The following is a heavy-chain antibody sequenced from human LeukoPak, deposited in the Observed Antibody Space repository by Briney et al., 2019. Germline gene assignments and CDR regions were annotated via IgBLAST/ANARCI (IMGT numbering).Heavy chain of an antibody. CDR1: GFTFSRYW. Sequence: GGSLRLSCAAAGFTFSRYWMTWVRQAPGKGLEWVANIKEDGSESSYVESVKGRFTISRDNAKNSLYLQLNSLRAEDTAVYFCGRQRYSDYWGQGTLVTVSS. CDR2: IKEDGSES. J-gene: IGHJ4*02. V-gene: IGHV3-7*01. CDR3: GRQRYSDY. D-gene: IGHD1-1*01.